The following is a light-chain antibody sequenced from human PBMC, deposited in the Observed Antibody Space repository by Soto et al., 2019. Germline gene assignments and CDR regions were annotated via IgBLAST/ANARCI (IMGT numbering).Light chain of an antibody. CDR1: QRVNSNY. V-gene: IGKV3-20*01. CDR2: GAF. CDR3: QQYGRSPFN. J-gene: IGKJ5*01. Sequence: EIVLTQSPGILSLSPGERATLSCRANQRVNSNYLAWFQQHPGQPPRLLIFGAFSRAIGIPDRFSGSGTETDFTLSITRLEPEDFAVYYCQQYGRSPFNFGQGTRLEIK.